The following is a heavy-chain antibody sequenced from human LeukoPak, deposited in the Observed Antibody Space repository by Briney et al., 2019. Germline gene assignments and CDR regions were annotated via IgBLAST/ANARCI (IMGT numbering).Heavy chain of an antibody. V-gene: IGHV3-7*01. CDR3: ARGLTLLLDP. CDR1: GFTFSNSW. Sequence: PGGSLRLSCAASGFTFSNSWMTWVRQAPGKGLECVANIKQDGSEKYYVDSVTGRFTISRDNAKNSLYLQMNGLRAEDTAVYYCARGLTLLLDPWGRGTLVTVSS. J-gene: IGHJ5*02. CDR2: IKQDGSEK. D-gene: IGHD3-10*01.